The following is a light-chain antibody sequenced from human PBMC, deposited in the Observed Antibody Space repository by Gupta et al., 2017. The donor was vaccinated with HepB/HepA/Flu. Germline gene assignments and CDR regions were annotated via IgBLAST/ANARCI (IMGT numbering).Light chain of an antibody. CDR3: LQHNHYHEN. CDR2: AES. CDR1: QGIRNY. Sequence: IQMTQSPSSLSASVFYRLTITCRVSQGIRNYLCWYQQTPGQATKRLIYAESSLQSGVPSRCSGSGSGTEFNLTISRVQPEDFATYYGLQHNHYHENFGQGTKLEIK. J-gene: IGKJ2*01. V-gene: IGKV1-17*01.